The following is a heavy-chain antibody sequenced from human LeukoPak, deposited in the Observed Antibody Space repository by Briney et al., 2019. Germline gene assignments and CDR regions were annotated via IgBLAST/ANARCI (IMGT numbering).Heavy chain of an antibody. J-gene: IGHJ2*01. CDR2: INAGNGNT. D-gene: IGHD3-22*01. V-gene: IGHV1-3*01. CDR3: ARGYYYDNSGYANWYFDF. Sequence: ASVKVSCKASGYIFTNYAMHWVRQAPGQRLEWMGWINAGNGNTKYSQKFQGRVTITRDTPANTAYMELRSLRSEDTAVYYCARGYYYDNSGYANWYFDFWGRGTLVSVSS. CDR1: GYIFTNYA.